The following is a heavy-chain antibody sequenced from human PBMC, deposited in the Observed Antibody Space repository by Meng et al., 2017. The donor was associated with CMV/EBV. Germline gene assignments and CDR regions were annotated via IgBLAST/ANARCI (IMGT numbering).Heavy chain of an antibody. CDR1: GFAFSSYA. CDR2: IYSGGNST. Sequence: LSCAASGFAFSSYAMSWVRQAPGKGLEWVSVIYSGGNSTYYADSVKGRFTISRDTSKNTLYLQMNSLRAEDTAVYYCAKDRGPFDPWGQGTLVTVSS. V-gene: IGHV3-23*03. CDR3: AKDRGPFDP. J-gene: IGHJ5*02. D-gene: IGHD3/OR15-3a*01.